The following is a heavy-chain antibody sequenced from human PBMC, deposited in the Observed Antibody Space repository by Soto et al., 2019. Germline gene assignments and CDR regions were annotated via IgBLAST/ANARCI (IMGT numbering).Heavy chain of an antibody. CDR1: GFTFSSYS. Sequence: PGGSLRLSCAASGFTFSSYSMNWVRQAPGKGLELVSYISSSSSTIYYADSVKGRFTISRDNAKNSLYLQMNSLRDEDTAVYYCARDLEYSSSSDAFDIWGQGTMVTVSS. D-gene: IGHD6-6*01. J-gene: IGHJ3*02. CDR2: ISSSSSTI. V-gene: IGHV3-48*02. CDR3: ARDLEYSSSSDAFDI.